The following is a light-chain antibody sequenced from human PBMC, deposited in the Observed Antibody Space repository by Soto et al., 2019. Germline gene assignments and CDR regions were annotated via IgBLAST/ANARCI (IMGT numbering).Light chain of an antibody. CDR3: AAWDDRLSAVV. J-gene: IGLJ2*01. Sequence: QSVLTQPPSASGTPGQRVTISCSGRSSNIGSNTVNWYQQLPGTAPKLLIYSNDQRPSGVPDRFSGSKSGTSASLAISGLQSEDEADYYCAAWDDRLSAVVFGGGTKVTVL. CDR1: SSNIGSNT. V-gene: IGLV1-44*01. CDR2: SND.